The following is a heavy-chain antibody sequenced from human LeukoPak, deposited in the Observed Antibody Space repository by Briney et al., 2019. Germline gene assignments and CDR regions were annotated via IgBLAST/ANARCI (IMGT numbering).Heavy chain of an antibody. J-gene: IGHJ6*02. D-gene: IGHD6-25*01. Sequence: GGSLRLSCAASGFTFSSYGMHWVRQAPGKGLEWVAVISYDGSNKYYADSVKGRFTISRDNSKNTLYLQMNSLRAEDTAVYYCASAASEYYYYGMGVWGQGTTVTVSS. CDR1: GFTFSSYG. V-gene: IGHV3-30*03. CDR3: ASAASEYYYYGMGV. CDR2: ISYDGSNK.